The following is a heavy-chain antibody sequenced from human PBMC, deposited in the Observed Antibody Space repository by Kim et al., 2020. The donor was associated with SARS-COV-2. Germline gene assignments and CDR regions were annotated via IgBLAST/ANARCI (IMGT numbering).Heavy chain of an antibody. J-gene: IGHJ2*01. D-gene: IGHD1-26*01. V-gene: IGHV3-30*04. CDR3: ARDGGSTFLGTSWYFDL. CDR1: GFTFSSYA. CDR2: ISYDGSNK. Sequence: GGSLRLSCAASGFTFSSYAMHWVRQAPGKGLEWVAVISYDGSNKYYAVSVKGRFTISRDNSKNTLYLQMNSLRAEDTAVYYCARDGGSTFLGTSWYFDLWDRKTLGTVSS.